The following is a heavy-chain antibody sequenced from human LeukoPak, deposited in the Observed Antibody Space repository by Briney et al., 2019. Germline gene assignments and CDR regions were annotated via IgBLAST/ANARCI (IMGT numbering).Heavy chain of an antibody. CDR3: ARAQRYCSGGSCYSRYFDY. V-gene: IGHV4-4*07. Sequence: SSETLSLTCTVSGGSISSYYWSWIRQPAGKGLEWIGRIYTSGSTNYNPSLKSRVTMSVDTSKNQFSLKLSSVTAADTAVYYCARAQRYCSGGSCYSRYFDYWGQGTLVTVSS. J-gene: IGHJ4*02. CDR2: IYTSGST. D-gene: IGHD2-15*01. CDR1: GGSISSYY.